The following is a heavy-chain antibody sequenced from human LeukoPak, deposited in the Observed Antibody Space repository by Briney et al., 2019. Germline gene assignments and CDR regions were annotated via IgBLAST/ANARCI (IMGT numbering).Heavy chain of an antibody. V-gene: IGHV4-39*07. D-gene: IGHD4-23*01. CDR1: GGSISTGSYY. CDR2: IDYSGST. J-gene: IGHJ4*02. CDR3: ARLRATTVVTRIFDY. Sequence: SETLSLTCTVSGGSISTGSYYWGWIRQPPGKGLEWIGSIDYSGSTYYNPSLKGRVTISVDTSKNQFSLKLSSVTAADTAVYYCARLRATTVVTRIFDYWGQGTLVTVSS.